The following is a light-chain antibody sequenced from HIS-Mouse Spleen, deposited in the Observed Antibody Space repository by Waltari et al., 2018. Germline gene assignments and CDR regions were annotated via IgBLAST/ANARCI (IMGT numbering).Light chain of an antibody. CDR3: QQYGSSST. J-gene: IGKJ5*01. Sequence: EIVLTQSPGTLSLSPGERATLSCRASQSVSSSYLAWYQRKPGQAPRRLIYGASSRATGIPDRFSGSGSGTDFTLTISRLEPEDFAVYYTQQYGSSSTFGQGTRLEIK. CDR2: GAS. CDR1: QSVSSSY. V-gene: IGKV3-20*01.